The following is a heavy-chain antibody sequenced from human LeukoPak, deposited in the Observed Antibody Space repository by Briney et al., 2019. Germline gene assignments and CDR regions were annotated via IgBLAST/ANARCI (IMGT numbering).Heavy chain of an antibody. CDR1: GGTFSSYA. CDR3: ARADSSSSYPTFDY. Sequence: GASVKVSCKASGGTFSSYAISWVRQAPGQGLEWMGGIIPIFGRANYAQKFQGRVTITADESTSTAYMELSSLRSEDTAVYYCARADSSSSYPTFDYWGQGTLVTVSS. D-gene: IGHD6-6*01. CDR2: IIPIFGRA. J-gene: IGHJ4*02. V-gene: IGHV1-69*13.